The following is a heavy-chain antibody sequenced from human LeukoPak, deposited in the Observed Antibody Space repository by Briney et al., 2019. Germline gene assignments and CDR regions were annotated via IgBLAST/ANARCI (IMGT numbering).Heavy chain of an antibody. CDR3: AKKYYYDSSGYYRENDY. V-gene: IGHV3-23*01. CDR1: GFTFSSYA. CDR2: ISGSGGST. J-gene: IGHJ4*02. Sequence: PGGSLRLSCAAYGFTFSSYAMSWVRQAPGKGLEWVSAISGSGGSTYYADSVKGRFTISRDNSKNTLYLQMNSLRAEDTAVYYCAKKYYYDSSGYYRENDYWGQGTLVTVSS. D-gene: IGHD3-22*01.